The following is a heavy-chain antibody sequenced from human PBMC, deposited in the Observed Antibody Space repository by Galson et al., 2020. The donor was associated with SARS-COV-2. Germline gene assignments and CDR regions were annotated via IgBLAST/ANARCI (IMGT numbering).Heavy chain of an antibody. J-gene: IGHJ4*02. D-gene: IGHD3-3*01. CDR2: IYYSGST. V-gene: IGHV4-31*03. CDR1: GGSISSGGYY. Sequence: SETLSLTCTVSGGSISSGGYYWSWIRQHPGKGLEWIGYIYYSGSTYYNPSLKSRVTISVDTSKNQFSLKLSSVTAADTAVYYCARACITIFGVDHFDYWGQGTLVTVSS. CDR3: ARACITIFGVDHFDY.